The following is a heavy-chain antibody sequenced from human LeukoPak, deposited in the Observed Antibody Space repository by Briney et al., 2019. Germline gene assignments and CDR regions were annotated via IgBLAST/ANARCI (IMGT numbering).Heavy chain of an antibody. CDR2: INHSGST. CDR3: ARAVRFGKKFDY. Sequence: SETLSLTCAVYGGSFSGYYWSWIRQPPGKGLEWIGEINHSGSTNYNPSLKSQVTMSVDTSKNQFSLKLSSVTAADTAVYYCARAVRFGKKFDYWGQGTLVTVSS. V-gene: IGHV4-34*01. J-gene: IGHJ4*02. CDR1: GGSFSGYY. D-gene: IGHD3-10*01.